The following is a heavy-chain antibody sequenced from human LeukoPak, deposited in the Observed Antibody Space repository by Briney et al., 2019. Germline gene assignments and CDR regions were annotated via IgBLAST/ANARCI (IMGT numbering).Heavy chain of an antibody. CDR1: GGTFSSYA. Sequence: SVKVSCKASGGTFSSYAISWVRQAPGQGREWMGGIIPIFGTANYAQKFQGRVTITTDESTNTAYMELSSLRSEDTAVYYCARGAVVAGTNYFVYWGQGTLVTVSS. V-gene: IGHV1-69*05. CDR3: ARGAVVAGTNYFVY. CDR2: IIPIFGTA. D-gene: IGHD6-19*01. J-gene: IGHJ4*02.